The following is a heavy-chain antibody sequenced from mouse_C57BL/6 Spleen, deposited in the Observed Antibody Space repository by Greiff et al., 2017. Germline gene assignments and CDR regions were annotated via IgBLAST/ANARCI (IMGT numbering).Heavy chain of an antibody. CDR3: ARRITTGVGGFDY. J-gene: IGHJ2*01. CDR2: IHPNSGST. CDR1: GYTFTSYW. D-gene: IGHD1-1*01. Sequence: QVQLQQPGAELVKPGASVKLSCKASGYTFTSYWMHWVKQRPGQGLEWIGMIHPNSGSTNYNEKFKSKATLTVDKSSSTAYMQLSSLTSEDSAVYYCARRITTGVGGFDYWGQGTTLTVSS. V-gene: IGHV1-64*01.